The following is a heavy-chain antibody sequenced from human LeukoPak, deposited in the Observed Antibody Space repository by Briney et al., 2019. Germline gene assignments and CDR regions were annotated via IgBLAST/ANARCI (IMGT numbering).Heavy chain of an antibody. J-gene: IGHJ4*02. D-gene: IGHD3-22*01. V-gene: IGHV3-53*01. CDR3: ARGPPQMIVPIY. CDR1: GFTVSSNS. CDR2: IYSGGST. Sequence: PGGSLRLSCAASGFTVSSNSLSWVRQAPGKGLEWVSVIYSGGSTYYADSVKGRFTISRDSSKNTLYLQMNSLRVEDTAVYYCARGPPQMIVPIYWGQGTLVTVSS.